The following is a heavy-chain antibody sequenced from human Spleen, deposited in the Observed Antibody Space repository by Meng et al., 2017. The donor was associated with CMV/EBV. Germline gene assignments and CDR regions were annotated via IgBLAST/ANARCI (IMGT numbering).Heavy chain of an antibody. CDR3: ARATMVRGASYYFDS. D-gene: IGHD3-10*01. CDR2: ISVYTGNT. Sequence: SGYTVTSYGLSWVRQAPGQGLEWMGWISVYTGNTNFAQKLQGRVTMTTDTSTSTAYMELRNLTSDDTAVYYCARATMVRGASYYFDSWGQGTLVTVSS. J-gene: IGHJ4*01. V-gene: IGHV1-18*01. CDR1: GYTVTSYG.